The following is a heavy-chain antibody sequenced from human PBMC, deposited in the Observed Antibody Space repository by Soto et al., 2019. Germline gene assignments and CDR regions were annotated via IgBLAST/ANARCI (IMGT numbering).Heavy chain of an antibody. D-gene: IGHD1-26*01. Sequence: GGSLRLSCAASGFTFSFYSMYWVRQAPGKGLEWVAVIFYDGSNRYYADSVRGRFAISRDNLGNTLYLQMNSLRREDTAVYYCARELGGSGSHGGALDIWGQGTEVTVSS. J-gene: IGHJ3*02. V-gene: IGHV3-30*09. CDR2: IFYDGSNR. CDR3: ARELGGSGSHGGALDI. CDR1: GFTFSFYS.